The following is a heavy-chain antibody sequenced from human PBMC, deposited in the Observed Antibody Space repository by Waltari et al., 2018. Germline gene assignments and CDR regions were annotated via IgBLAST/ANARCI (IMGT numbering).Heavy chain of an antibody. CDR3: AKVLNNWPDVFDV. Sequence: EVQVLESGGGWIQPGGSRRLSCTASGFTFSSDAMTWVRQGPGEGLELGSAISGSCDSTYYADSVRGRFTISGDSSRNTVWLQMSSLRVEDTAVYFCAKVLNNWPDVFDVWGQGTMVTVSS. CDR2: ISGSCDST. J-gene: IGHJ3*01. CDR1: GFTFSSDA. V-gene: IGHV3-23*01.